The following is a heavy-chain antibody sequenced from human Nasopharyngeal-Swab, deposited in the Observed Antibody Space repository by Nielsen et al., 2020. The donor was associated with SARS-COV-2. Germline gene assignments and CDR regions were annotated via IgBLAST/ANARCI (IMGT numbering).Heavy chain of an antibody. J-gene: IGHJ4*02. D-gene: IGHD3-10*01. CDR2: INPSGGSA. CDR3: ARDRYGSGSFLGY. CDR1: GYTFNDYG. Sequence: ASVKVSCKTSGYTFNDYGISWVRQAPGQGLEWMGIINPSGGSATYAQRFQGKVTMTRDTSTSTVFMELSSLKSEDTAVYYCARDRYGSGSFLGYWGQGTLVTVSS. V-gene: IGHV1-46*02.